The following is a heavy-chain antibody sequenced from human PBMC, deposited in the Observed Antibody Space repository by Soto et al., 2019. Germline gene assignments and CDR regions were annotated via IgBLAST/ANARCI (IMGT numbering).Heavy chain of an antibody. CDR1: GFTFSTYS. CDR2: ISSSSSTI. J-gene: IGHJ6*02. V-gene: IGHV3-48*02. Sequence: GGSLRLSCAASGFTFSTYSMNWVRQAPGKGLEWVSYISSSSSTIYYADSVKGRFTIPRDSAKNSMYLQMNSLGDEDTAVYYCAREKDYYYGMDVWGQGTTVTVSS. CDR3: AREKDYYYGMDV.